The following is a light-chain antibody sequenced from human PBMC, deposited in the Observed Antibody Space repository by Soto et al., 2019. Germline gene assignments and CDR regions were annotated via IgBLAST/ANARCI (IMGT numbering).Light chain of an antibody. CDR3: QKYNSALWT. J-gene: IGKJ1*01. Sequence: DIQMTQSPSSLSASVGDRVTITCRASQGINIYLAWYQQKPGKVPKLLIYAASTLQSGVPSRFSGSGSGTDFTLTISSLQPEDVATYYWQKYNSALWTFGQGTKVEIK. V-gene: IGKV1-27*01. CDR2: AAS. CDR1: QGINIY.